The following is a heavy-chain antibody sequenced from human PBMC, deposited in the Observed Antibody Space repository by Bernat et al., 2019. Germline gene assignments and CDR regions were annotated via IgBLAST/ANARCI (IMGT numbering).Heavy chain of an antibody. CDR1: GFSFRTYG. CDR2: IWYDGSNK. CDR3: ARDLSFYGIFDY. V-gene: IGHV3-33*01. J-gene: IGHJ4*02. Sequence: QVQLVESGGGVVQPGRSLRLSCAASGFSFRTYGMHWVRQAPGKGLEWVAVIWYDGSNKYYADSVKGRFTISRDNSKNTLYLQMNSLRAEDMAVYYCARDLSFYGIFDYWGQGTLVTVSS. D-gene: IGHD2/OR15-2a*01.